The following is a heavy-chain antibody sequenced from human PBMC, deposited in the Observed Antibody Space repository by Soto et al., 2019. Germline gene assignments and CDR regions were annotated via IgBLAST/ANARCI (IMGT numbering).Heavy chain of an antibody. CDR1: GFTFSSYA. V-gene: IGHV3-30-3*01. J-gene: IGHJ6*02. CDR2: ISYDGSNK. CDR3: ARGSDDFWSGYFSWGSYYGMDV. D-gene: IGHD3-3*01. Sequence: ESGGGVVQPGRSLRLSCAASGFTFSSYAMHWVRQAPGKGLEWVAVISYDGSNKYYADSVKGRFTISRDNSKNTLYLQMSSLRAEDTAVYYCARGSDDFWSGYFSWGSYYGMDVWGQGTTVTVSS.